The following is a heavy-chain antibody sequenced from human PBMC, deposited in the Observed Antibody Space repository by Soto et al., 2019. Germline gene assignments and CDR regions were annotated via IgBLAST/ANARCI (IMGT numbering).Heavy chain of an antibody. Sequence: EVQLLESGGGLVQPGGSLRLSCAASGFTFSSYAMSWVRQAPGKGLEWVSAISGSGGSTYYADSVKGRFTISRDNSKNTLYLQMNSLRAEDTAVYYCAKDNPYYYDSSGDTRGYWGQGTLVTVSS. CDR1: GFTFSSYA. D-gene: IGHD3-22*01. CDR2: ISGSGGST. J-gene: IGHJ4*02. V-gene: IGHV3-23*01. CDR3: AKDNPYYYDSSGDTRGY.